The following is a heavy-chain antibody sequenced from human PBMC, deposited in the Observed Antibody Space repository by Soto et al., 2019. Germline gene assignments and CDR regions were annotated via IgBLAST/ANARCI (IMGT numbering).Heavy chain of an antibody. CDR2: IYYSGST. D-gene: IGHD1-26*01. V-gene: IGHV4-59*01. CDR1: GGSISSYY. CDR3: ATISELGALDY. J-gene: IGHJ4*02. Sequence: SETLSLTCTVSGGSISSYYWSWIRQPPGKGLEWIGYIYYSGSTNYNPSLKSRVTISVDTSKNQFSLKLSSVTAADTAVYYCATISELGALDYWGQGTLVTVSS.